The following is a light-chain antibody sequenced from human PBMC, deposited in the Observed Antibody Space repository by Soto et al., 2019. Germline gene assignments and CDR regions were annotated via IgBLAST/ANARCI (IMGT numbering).Light chain of an antibody. Sequence: EIVMTQSPATLSVSPGERVTLSCRASQSVSSSLAWYQQKPGQAPRLLIYGASTKATGIPARFSVSGSGTEFTLTISGLQSEDFAVYYCQHYNNWPPFTFGPGTKVDIK. V-gene: IGKV3-15*01. CDR2: GAS. CDR3: QHYNNWPPFT. J-gene: IGKJ3*01. CDR1: QSVSSS.